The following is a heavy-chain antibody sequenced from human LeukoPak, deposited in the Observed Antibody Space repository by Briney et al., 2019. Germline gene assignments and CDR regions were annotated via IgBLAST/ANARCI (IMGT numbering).Heavy chain of an antibody. J-gene: IGHJ4*02. CDR3: VRDVGISSSL. Sequence: GGALRLSCATSGFTFSTSWMNWVRQAPGKGLEWVANIKDDGTKIYYLDSVKGRFTISRDNAKNSLYLQMNSLRAEDTVIYYCVRDVGISSSLWGQGTLVTVSS. CDR2: IKDDGTKI. V-gene: IGHV3-7*01. D-gene: IGHD6-6*01. CDR1: GFTFSTSW.